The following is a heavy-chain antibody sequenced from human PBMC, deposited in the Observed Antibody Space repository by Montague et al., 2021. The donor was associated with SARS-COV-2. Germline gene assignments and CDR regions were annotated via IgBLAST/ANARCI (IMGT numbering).Heavy chain of an antibody. CDR1: GFTFSNAW. Sequence: SRRLSLSASGFTFSNAWMSWVRQAPGPGLEWVSRIKSKTDGGTSDYAAPVKGSFTISRDDSKNTLNLQMHSLKTADTAVYYCTTDSAAFSAASLYDILTGYDLFDYWGQGTLVTVSS. CDR3: TTDSAAFSAASLYDILTGYDLFDY. V-gene: IGHV3-15*01. CDR2: IKSKTDGGTS. D-gene: IGHD3-9*01. J-gene: IGHJ4*02.